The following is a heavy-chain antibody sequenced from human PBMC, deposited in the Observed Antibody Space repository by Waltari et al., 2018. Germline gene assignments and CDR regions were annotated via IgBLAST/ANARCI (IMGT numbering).Heavy chain of an antibody. D-gene: IGHD6-6*01. V-gene: IGHV3-23*01. CDR1: GFTFSTYA. Sequence: EVQVLESGGGLVQPGGSLRLSCAASGFTFSTYALGWVSRAPGTGLGWLSAINDAGVWTSHADSVGGRFTISRDNSKNILYLQMNDLRVEDTAIYYCAKYANPSSYLDYWGQGTLVTVSS. J-gene: IGHJ4*02. CDR3: AKYANPSSYLDY. CDR2: INDAGVWT.